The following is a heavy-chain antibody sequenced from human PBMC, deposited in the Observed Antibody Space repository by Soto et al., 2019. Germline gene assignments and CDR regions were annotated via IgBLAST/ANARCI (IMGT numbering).Heavy chain of an antibody. CDR3: AHHPYYGLGSYSFDY. J-gene: IGHJ4*02. Sequence: QITLKESGPTLVRPTQTLTLTCTFSGFSLTTSGVGVGWIRQPPGKALEWLAVIYWDDDKRYSSSLKSRLTLTKDTSKNQVVLTMTNMDPVDTATYYCAHHPYYGLGSYSFDYCGQGTLFTVSS. CDR2: IYWDDDK. D-gene: IGHD3-10*01. V-gene: IGHV2-5*02. CDR1: GFSLTTSGVG.